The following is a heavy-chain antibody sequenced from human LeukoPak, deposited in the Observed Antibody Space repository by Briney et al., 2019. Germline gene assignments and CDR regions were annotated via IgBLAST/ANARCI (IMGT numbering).Heavy chain of an antibody. CDR3: ARDPDYGDYGDHFDY. CDR2: ISGSGGST. Sequence: PGGSLRLSCAASGFTFSSYAMSWVRQAPGKGLEWVSAISGSGGSTYYADSVKGRFTISRDNSKNTLYLQMNSLRAEDTAVYYCARDPDYGDYGDHFDYWGQGTLVTVSS. V-gene: IGHV3-23*01. CDR1: GFTFSSYA. J-gene: IGHJ4*02. D-gene: IGHD4-17*01.